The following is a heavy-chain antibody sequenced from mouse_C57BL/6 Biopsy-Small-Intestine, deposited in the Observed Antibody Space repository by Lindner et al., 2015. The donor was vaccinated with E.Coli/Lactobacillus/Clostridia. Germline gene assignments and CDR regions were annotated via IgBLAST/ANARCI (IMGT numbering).Heavy chain of an antibody. D-gene: IGHD2-1*01. V-gene: IGHV1-80*01. Sequence: VQLQESGAELVKPGASVKISCKGSENAFSRYWINWVKQRPGKGLEWIGQIYTGDGDTNYSERFKGKVTLTADKSSNTAYMQLSSLTYEDSAVYYCAIREGNYVFDYWGQGTTLTVSS. J-gene: IGHJ2*01. CDR3: AIREGNYVFDY. CDR2: IYTGDGDT. CDR1: ENAFSRYW.